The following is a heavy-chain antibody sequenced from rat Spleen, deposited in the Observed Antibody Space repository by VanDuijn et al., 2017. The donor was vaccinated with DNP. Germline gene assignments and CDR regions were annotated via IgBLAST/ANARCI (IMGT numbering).Heavy chain of an antibody. D-gene: IGHD1-11*01. CDR2: INADGGGT. CDR1: GLTFSDYN. V-gene: IGHV5-7*01. J-gene: IGHJ2*01. Sequence: EVQLVESGGGLVQPGRSLKLSCAASGLTFSDYNMAWVRQAPGKGLEWVASINADGGGTSYLDSVKGRFTISRDNAKSSLYLQMNSLKSEDTATYYCARHEGGSPYYFDYWGQGVMVTVSS. CDR3: ARHEGGSPYYFDY.